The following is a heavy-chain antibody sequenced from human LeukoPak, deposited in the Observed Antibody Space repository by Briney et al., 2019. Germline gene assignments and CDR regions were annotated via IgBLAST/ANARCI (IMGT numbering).Heavy chain of an antibody. CDR2: ISGSGGST. Sequence: GGSLRLSCAASGFTFSSCAMSWVRQAPGKGLEWVSAISGSGGSTYYADSVKGRFTISGDNSKNTLYLQMNSLRAEDTAVYYCAKLSYIAAAAPHFDYWGQGTLVTVSS. V-gene: IGHV3-23*01. CDR3: AKLSYIAAAAPHFDY. CDR1: GFTFSSCA. J-gene: IGHJ4*02. D-gene: IGHD6-13*01.